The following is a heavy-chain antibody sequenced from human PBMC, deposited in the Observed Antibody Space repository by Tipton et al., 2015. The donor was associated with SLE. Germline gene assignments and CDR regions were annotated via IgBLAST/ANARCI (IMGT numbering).Heavy chain of an antibody. CDR1: GGSIISSSHY. CDR2: IYYSGSP. V-gene: IGHV4-39*01. J-gene: IGHJ4*02. D-gene: IGHD5-12*01. Sequence: TLSLTCTVSGGSIISSSHYWGWIRQPPGKGLEYIGSIYYSGSPYYNPSLKSRVTISLDTAKNQFSLKLSSVTAADTAVYYCARQVASFDYWGQGTLVTVSS. CDR3: ARQVASFDY.